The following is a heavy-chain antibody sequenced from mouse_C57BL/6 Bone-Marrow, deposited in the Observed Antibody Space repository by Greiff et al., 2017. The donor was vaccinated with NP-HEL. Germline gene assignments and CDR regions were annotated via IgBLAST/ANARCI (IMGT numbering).Heavy chain of an antibody. CDR1: GYTFTSYG. CDR3: AREGLGQAWFAY. V-gene: IGHV1-81*01. CDR2: IYPRSGNT. D-gene: IGHD4-1*01. Sequence: VQLQQSGAELARPGASVKLSCKASGYTFTSYGISWVKQRTGQGLEWIGEIYPRSGNTYYNEKFKGKATLTADKSSSTAYMELRSLTSEDSAVYFCAREGLGQAWFAYWGQGTLVTVSA. J-gene: IGHJ3*01.